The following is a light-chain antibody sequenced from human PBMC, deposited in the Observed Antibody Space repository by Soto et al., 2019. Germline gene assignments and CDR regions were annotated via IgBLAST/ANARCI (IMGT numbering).Light chain of an antibody. CDR2: AAS. Sequence: VNGSPCALSAKLGDRVSITYQASQYISNYLNWYQQKPGKAPKLLIYAASTLQSGVPSRFSGSGSGTDFTLTISCLQSEDFARYYCQQYYSYPWRFGQGTIVDI. J-gene: IGKJ1*01. V-gene: IGKV1-8*01. CDR1: QYISNY. CDR3: QQYYSYPWR.